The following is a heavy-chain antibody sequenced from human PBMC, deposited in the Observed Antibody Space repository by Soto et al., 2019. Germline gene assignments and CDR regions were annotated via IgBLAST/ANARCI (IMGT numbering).Heavy chain of an antibody. CDR2: ISGSGGST. V-gene: IGHV3-23*01. D-gene: IGHD3-9*01. Sequence: PVGSLRLSCAASGFTFSSYAMSWVRQAPGKGLEWVAAISGSGGSTYYADSVKGRFTISRDNSKNTLYLQMNSLRAEDTAVYYCAKSGGVLRYFDWPPGNHVNDYYFDYWGQGT. CDR3: AKSGGVLRYFDWPPGNHVNDYYFDY. J-gene: IGHJ4*02. CDR1: GFTFSSYA.